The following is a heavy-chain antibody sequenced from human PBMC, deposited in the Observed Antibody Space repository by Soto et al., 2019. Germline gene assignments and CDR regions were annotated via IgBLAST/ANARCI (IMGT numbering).Heavy chain of an antibody. V-gene: IGHV2-5*02. Sequence: QITLKESGPALVKPTQTLTLTCTFSGFSLSTSGVGVGWICQPPGKALEWLALIYWDDDKRYSQSLKSRLPITKDTSNNQVVLTMTNMDPVDTATYYCAHIYDSSGYYQIFGFDYWGQGTLVTVSS. CDR3: AHIYDSSGYYQIFGFDY. J-gene: IGHJ4*02. CDR1: GFSLSTSGVG. D-gene: IGHD3-22*01. CDR2: IYWDDDK.